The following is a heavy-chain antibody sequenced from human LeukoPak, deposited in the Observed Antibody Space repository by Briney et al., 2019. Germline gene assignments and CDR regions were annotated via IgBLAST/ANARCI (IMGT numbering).Heavy chain of an antibody. J-gene: IGHJ5*02. CDR3: ATPPRGRRDWFDP. Sequence: ASVKVSCKVSGYTLTELSMHWVRQAPGKGLEWMGGFDPEDGETIYAQKFQGRVTMTEDTSADTAYMELSSLRSEDTAVYYCATPPRGRRDWFDPWGQGTLVTVSS. CDR1: GYTLTELS. V-gene: IGHV1-24*01. CDR2: FDPEDGET.